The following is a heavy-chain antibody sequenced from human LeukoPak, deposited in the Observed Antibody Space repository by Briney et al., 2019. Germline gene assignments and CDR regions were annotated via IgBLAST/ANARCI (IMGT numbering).Heavy chain of an antibody. CDR3: TIQLLWFRELLDGDY. CDR2: IKSKTDGGTT. V-gene: IGHV3-15*01. CDR1: GFTFSNAW. J-gene: IGHJ4*02. D-gene: IGHD3-10*01. Sequence: GGSLRLSCAASGFTFSNAWMSWVRQAPGKGLEWVGRIKSKTDGGTTDYAAPVKGRFTISRDDSKNTLYLQMNSLKTEDTAVYYCTIQLLWFRELLDGDYWGQGTLVTVSS.